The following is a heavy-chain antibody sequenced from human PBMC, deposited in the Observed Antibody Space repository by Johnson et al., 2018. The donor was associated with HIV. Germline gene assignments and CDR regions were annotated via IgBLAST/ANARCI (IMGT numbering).Heavy chain of an antibody. CDR1: GFTFDDYT. D-gene: IGHD3-3*01. CDR2: ISWDGGST. CDR3: ARGSITIFGVVNPHAFDI. J-gene: IGHJ3*02. Sequence: VQLVESGGVMVQPGGSLRLSCAASGFTFDDYTMHWVRQAPGKGLEWVSLISWDGGSTYDADSEKGRVTISRDNSKNTLYLQMNSLRAEDTAVYYCARGSITIFGVVNPHAFDIWGQGTMVTVSS. V-gene: IGHV3-43*01.